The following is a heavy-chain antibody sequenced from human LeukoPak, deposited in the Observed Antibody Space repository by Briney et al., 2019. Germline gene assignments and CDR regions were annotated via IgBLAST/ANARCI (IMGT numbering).Heavy chain of an antibody. D-gene: IGHD3-9*01. CDR3: ARDPFDILTDPYFDY. J-gene: IGHJ4*02. CDR2: VNSDGSST. CDR1: GFTFNFYL. V-gene: IGHV3-74*01. Sequence: GGSLRLSCAASGFTFNFYLMHWVRQAPGKGLLWVSRVNSDGSSTSYADSVKGRFTISRDNAKNTLYLQMNSLRAEDTAVYYCARDPFDILTDPYFDYWGQGTLVTVSS.